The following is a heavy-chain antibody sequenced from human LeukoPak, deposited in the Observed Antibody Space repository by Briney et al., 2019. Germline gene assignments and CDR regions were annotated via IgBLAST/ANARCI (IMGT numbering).Heavy chain of an antibody. CDR1: GYTFTSYS. J-gene: IGHJ4*02. CDR2: IGAYNGNT. D-gene: IGHD5-24*01. V-gene: IGHV1-18*01. CDR3: ARVGSEMATISYYFDY. Sequence: ASVKVSCKASGYTFTSYSISWVRQAPGQGLEWMGWIGAYNGNTNYAQKLQGRVTMTTDTSTSTAYMELSSLRSEDTAVYYCARVGSEMATISYYFDYWGQGTLVTVSS.